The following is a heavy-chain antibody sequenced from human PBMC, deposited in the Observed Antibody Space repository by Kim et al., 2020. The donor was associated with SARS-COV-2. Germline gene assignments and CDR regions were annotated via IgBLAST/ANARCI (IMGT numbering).Heavy chain of an antibody. J-gene: IGHJ4*02. CDR3: ARDAPRGVGASYFDY. CDR1: GFTFSSYW. CDR2: IKQDGSEK. Sequence: GGSLRLSCAASGFTFSSYWMSWVRQAPGKGLEWVANIKQDGSEKYYVDSVKGRFTISRDNAKNSLYLQMNSLRAEDTAVYYCARDAPRGVGASYFDYWGQGTLVTVSS. V-gene: IGHV3-7*01. D-gene: IGHD1-26*01.